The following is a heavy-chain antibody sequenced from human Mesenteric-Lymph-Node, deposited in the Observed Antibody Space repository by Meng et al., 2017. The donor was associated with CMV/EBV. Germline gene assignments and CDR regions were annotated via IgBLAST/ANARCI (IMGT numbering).Heavy chain of an antibody. D-gene: IGHD2-2*01. CDR1: RFIFNSYS. J-gene: IGHJ6*02. V-gene: IGHV3-21*01. CDR2: ISSTGTYT. CDR3: ARAPGYCSSTSCAYYYYYYGMDV. Sequence: GESLKISCAASRFIFNSYSMNWVRQAPGKGLEWVSSISSTGTYTHYADSVKGRFTISRDNAKNSLYLQMNSLRVEDTAVYYCARAPGYCSSTSCAYYYYYYGMDVWGQGTTVTVSS.